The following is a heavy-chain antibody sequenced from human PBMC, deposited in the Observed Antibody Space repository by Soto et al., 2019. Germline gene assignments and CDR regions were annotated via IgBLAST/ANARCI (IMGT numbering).Heavy chain of an antibody. V-gene: IGHV1-2*04. J-gene: IGHJ6*02. CDR2: INPNSGGT. D-gene: IGHD6-19*01. CDR3: ARGRYSSGWYHYYGMDV. CDR1: GYTFTGYY. Sequence: ASVKVSCKASGYTFTGYYIHWVRQAPGQGFEWMGWINPNSGGTNYAQKFQGWVTMTRDTSISTVYMELSRLRSDDTAVYYCARGRYSSGWYHYYGMDVWGQGTTVTSP.